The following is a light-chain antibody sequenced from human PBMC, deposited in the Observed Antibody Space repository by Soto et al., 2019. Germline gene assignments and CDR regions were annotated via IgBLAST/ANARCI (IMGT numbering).Light chain of an antibody. Sequence: QSVLTQPPSVSGAPGQRVTISCTGSSSNIGASYDVHWYQQLRGTAPKLLIYGNRNRASGVPDRFSGSKSGTSASLAITGLQAEDEADYYCATWDSKMSVVLIGGGTKLTVL. V-gene: IGLV1-40*01. CDR3: ATWDSKMSVVL. CDR2: GNR. CDR1: SSNIGASYD. J-gene: IGLJ2*01.